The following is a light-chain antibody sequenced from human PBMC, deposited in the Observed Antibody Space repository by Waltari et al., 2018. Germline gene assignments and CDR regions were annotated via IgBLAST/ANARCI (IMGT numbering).Light chain of an antibody. Sequence: QSALTQPSSVSGSPGQSITSSFTGTSSAIDAYNYVSWYQQHPCKSPKLLIYDVIYRPSWVSSRFSGSKSGNTASLTISGLQAEDEADYYCNSHTTVSSLVFGTGTKVTVL. V-gene: IGLV2-14*03. CDR3: NSHTTVSSLV. J-gene: IGLJ1*01. CDR2: DVI. CDR1: SSAIDAYNY.